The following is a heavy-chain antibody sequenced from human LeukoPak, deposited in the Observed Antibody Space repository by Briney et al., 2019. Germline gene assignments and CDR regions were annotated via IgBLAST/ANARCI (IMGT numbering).Heavy chain of an antibody. Sequence: SETLSLTCAVYGGSFSGYYWSWIRQPPGKGLEWIGEINHSGSTNYNPSLKSRVTISVDTSKNQFSLKLSSVTAADTAVYYCARALESTTVVTPEGYYFAYWGQGTLVTVSS. V-gene: IGHV4-34*01. CDR3: ARALESTTVVTPEGYYFAY. CDR2: INHSGST. J-gene: IGHJ4*02. D-gene: IGHD4-23*01. CDR1: GGSFSGYY.